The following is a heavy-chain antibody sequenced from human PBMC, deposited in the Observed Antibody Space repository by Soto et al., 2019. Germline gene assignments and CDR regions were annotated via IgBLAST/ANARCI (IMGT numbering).Heavy chain of an antibody. J-gene: IGHJ6*02. CDR1: GGTFSSSA. CDR2: IIPLFRTP. V-gene: IGHV1-69*12. Sequence: QVQLVQSGAAVKEPGSSVKVSCQASGGTFSSSALSWVRQAPGQGLEWMGGIIPLFRTPDYAQQFQGRVTITADESTSTAYMELSSLRSEDTAIYYCARDNGRPQLGGNYYYITDVWGQGTTITVSS. D-gene: IGHD3-3*02. CDR3: ARDNGRPQLGGNYYYITDV.